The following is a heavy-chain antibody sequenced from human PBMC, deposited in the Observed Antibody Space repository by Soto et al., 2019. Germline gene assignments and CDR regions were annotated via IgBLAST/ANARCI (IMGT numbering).Heavy chain of an antibody. CDR2: ISGSGGST. CDR3: ATPYGDYARNAFDI. Sequence: AGGSLRLSCAVSGFTFDDNAMHWVRQAPEKGLEWVSAISGSGGSTYYADSVKGRFTISRDNSKNTLYLQMKSLRAEDTAVYYCATPYGDYARNAFDIWGQGTMVTVSS. J-gene: IGHJ3*02. CDR1: GFTFDDNA. D-gene: IGHD4-17*01. V-gene: IGHV3-23*01.